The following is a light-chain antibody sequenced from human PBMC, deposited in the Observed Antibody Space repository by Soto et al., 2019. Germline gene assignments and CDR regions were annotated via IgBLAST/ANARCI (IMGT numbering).Light chain of an antibody. J-gene: IGKJ1*01. V-gene: IGKV3D-15*01. CDR1: QSVTSN. CDR2: GAS. Sequence: EIVMTQSPATLSVSPGERATLSCRASQSVTSNLAWYQQTPGKAPRLLIYGASTRATGIPARFSASGSGTEFTLTISSLQSEDFAVYYCQQYDNWLGTFGQGTKVEVK. CDR3: QQYDNWLGT.